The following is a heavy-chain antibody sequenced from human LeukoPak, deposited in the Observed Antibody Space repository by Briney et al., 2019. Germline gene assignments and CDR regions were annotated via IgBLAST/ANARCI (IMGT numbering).Heavy chain of an antibody. J-gene: IGHJ4*02. D-gene: IGHD5-12*01. V-gene: IGHV3-30*04. CDR2: ISYDGSNK. CDR1: GFNFSSYA. Sequence: PGRSLRLSCAASGFNFSSYAMHWVRQAPGKGLEWVAAISYDGSNKYYGDSVKGRFTISRDSSKNTLYLQMNSLRPEDTAVYYCARARPSMWIDYWGQGTLVTVSS. CDR3: ARARPSMWIDY.